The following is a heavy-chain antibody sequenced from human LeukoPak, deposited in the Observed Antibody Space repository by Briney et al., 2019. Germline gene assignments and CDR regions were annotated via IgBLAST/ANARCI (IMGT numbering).Heavy chain of an antibody. Sequence: PSETLSLTCAVYGGSSSGYYWSWIRQPPGKGLEWIGEISHSGSTNYNPSLKSRVTISVDTSKNQFSLKLSSVTAADTAVYYCARGYSSSHRFDYWGQGTLVTVSS. CDR1: GGSSSGYY. J-gene: IGHJ4*02. CDR2: ISHSGST. V-gene: IGHV4-34*01. D-gene: IGHD6-13*01. CDR3: ARGYSSSHRFDY.